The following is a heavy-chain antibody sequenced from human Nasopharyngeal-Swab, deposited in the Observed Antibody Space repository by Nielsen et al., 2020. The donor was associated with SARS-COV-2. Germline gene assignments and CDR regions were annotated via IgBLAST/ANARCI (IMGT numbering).Heavy chain of an antibody. V-gene: IGHV4-59*08. D-gene: IGHD3-10*01. J-gene: IGHJ6*02. CDR3: ARQGVTMVRGVIPRSRGMDV. CDR1: GGSISSYY. CDR2: IYYSGST. Sequence: SETLSLTCTVSGGSISSYYWSWIRQPPGKGLEWIGYIYYSGSTNYNPSLKSRVTISVDTSKNQFSLKLSSVTAADTAVHYCARQGVTMVRGVIPRSRGMDVWGQGTTVTVSS.